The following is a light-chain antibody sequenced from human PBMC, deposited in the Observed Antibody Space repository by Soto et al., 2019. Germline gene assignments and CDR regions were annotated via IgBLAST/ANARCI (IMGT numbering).Light chain of an antibody. Sequence: IQMTQSPSSLSASTGDRVTITCRASQGISSYLAWYQQKPGKAPKLLIYAASTLQSGVPSRFSGSGSGTDFTLTISGLEPEDFAVYYCRQYGRSLGFAVGGGTKVDIK. CDR1: QGISSY. CDR3: RQYGRSLGFA. J-gene: IGKJ4*01. CDR2: AAS. V-gene: IGKV1-8*01.